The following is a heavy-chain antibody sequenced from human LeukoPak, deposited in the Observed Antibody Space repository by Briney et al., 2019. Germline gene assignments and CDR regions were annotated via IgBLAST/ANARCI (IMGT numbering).Heavy chain of an antibody. D-gene: IGHD4-23*01. J-gene: IGHJ6*02. Sequence: SVKVSCKASGGTLNTYSISWVRQAPGQGLEWMGGIIPVFNTINYAQRFQGRVTLTVDESTSTAYMELSSLRSEDTAVYYCTRGNSRWSTPSSSYYYRMDVWGQGTTVAVSS. V-gene: IGHV1-69*13. CDR1: GGTLNTYS. CDR2: IIPVFNTI. CDR3: TRGNSRWSTPSSSYYYRMDV.